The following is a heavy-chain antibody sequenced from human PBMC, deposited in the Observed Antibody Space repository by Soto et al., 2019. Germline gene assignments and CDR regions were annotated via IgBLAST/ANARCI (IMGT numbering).Heavy chain of an antibody. CDR3: ARVGRHTTRCLDY. CDR1: GGSISSYY. Sequence: PSETLSLTCTVSGGSISSYYWSWIRQPPGKGLEWIGYIYYSGSTNYNPSLKSRVTISVDTSKNQFSLKLSSVTAADTAVYYCARVGRHTTRCLDYWGQGPLLTVSS. V-gene: IGHV4-59*01. D-gene: IGHD2-2*01. CDR2: IYYSGST. J-gene: IGHJ4*02.